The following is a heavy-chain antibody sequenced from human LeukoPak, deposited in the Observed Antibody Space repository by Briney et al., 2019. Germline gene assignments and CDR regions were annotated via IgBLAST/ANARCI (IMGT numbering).Heavy chain of an antibody. V-gene: IGHV3-74*01. CDR1: GFTFSSYW. CDR3: ARDYMIRGVHYFDY. D-gene: IGHD3-10*01. CDR2: INSDGSST. J-gene: IGHJ4*02. Sequence: PGGSLRLSCAASGFTFSSYWMHWVRQAPGKGLVWVSRINSDGSSTSYADFVKGRFTISRDNAKNSLYLEMNSLRDEDTAVYYCARDYMIRGVHYFDYWGQGALVTVSS.